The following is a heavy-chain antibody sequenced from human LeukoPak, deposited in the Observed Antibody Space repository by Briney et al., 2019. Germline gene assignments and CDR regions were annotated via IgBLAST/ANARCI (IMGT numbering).Heavy chain of an antibody. CDR2: ISSSSTI. J-gene: IGHJ4*02. V-gene: IGHV3-48*01. D-gene: IGHD1-14*01. Sequence: GGSLRLSCAASGFTFSSYSMNWVRQAPGKGLEWVSYISSSSTIYYADSVKGRFTISRDNAKNSLYLQMNSLRAEDTAVYYCARDRGSGTFDYWGQGTLVTVSS. CDR1: GFTFSSYS. CDR3: ARDRGSGTFDY.